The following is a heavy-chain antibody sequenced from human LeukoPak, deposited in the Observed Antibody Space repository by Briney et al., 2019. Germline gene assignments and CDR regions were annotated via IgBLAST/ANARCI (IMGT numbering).Heavy chain of an antibody. D-gene: IGHD6-19*01. Sequence: SETLSLTCTVSGGSISSYDWSWIRQPPGKGLEWIGNIYDSEITSQNPSLKSRVTMSVDTSKNQLSLKLSSVTAADTAVYYCARGSGWYDYWGQGTPVTVSS. CDR3: ARGSGWYDY. J-gene: IGHJ4*02. CDR2: IYDSEIT. V-gene: IGHV4-59*12. CDR1: GGSISSYD.